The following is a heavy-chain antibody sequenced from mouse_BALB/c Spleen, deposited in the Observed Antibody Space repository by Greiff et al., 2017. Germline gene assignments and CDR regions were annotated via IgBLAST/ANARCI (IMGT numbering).Heavy chain of an antibody. V-gene: IGHV5-6-5*01. Sequence: EVKVEESGGGLVKPGGSLKLSCAASGFTFSSYAMSWVRQTPEKRLEWVASISSGGSTYYPDRVKGRFTSSRDNARNILYLQMSILRSEDTAMYYCARRGYGDYAMDYWGQGTSVTVSS. CDR2: ISSGGST. CDR3: ARRGYGDYAMDY. D-gene: IGHD1-2*01. J-gene: IGHJ4*01. CDR1: GFTFSSYA.